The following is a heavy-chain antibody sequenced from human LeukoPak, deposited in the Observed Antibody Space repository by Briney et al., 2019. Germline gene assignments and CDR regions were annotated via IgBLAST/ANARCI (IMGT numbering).Heavy chain of an antibody. J-gene: IGHJ4*02. CDR2: ITGSGDST. D-gene: IGHD6-6*01. CDR3: AKDIIGSSWRYFDY. Sequence: PGGSLRLSCVASGFTFITYGMSWLRQAPGKGLEWVSAITGSGDSTFYADSVKGRFTISRDNSKNTLYLQMNSLRAEDTAVYYCAKDIIGSSWRYFDYWGQGTLVSVSS. V-gene: IGHV3-23*01. CDR1: GFTFITYG.